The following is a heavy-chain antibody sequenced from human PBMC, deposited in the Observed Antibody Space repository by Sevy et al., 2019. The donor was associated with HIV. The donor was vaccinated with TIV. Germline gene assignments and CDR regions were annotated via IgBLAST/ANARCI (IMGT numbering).Heavy chain of an antibody. V-gene: IGHV3-23*01. CDR1: GFSFSGYV. D-gene: IGHD1-26*01. Sequence: GGSLRLSCAASGFSFSGYVMNWVRQAPGKGLEWVSSISGRDSSTYYADSVRGRFIISRDNSENTLYLQMNGLRAEDTAVYYCAKVTLWELLAAHDAFDAWGQGTMVTVSS. CDR2: ISGRDSST. J-gene: IGHJ3*01. CDR3: AKVTLWELLAAHDAFDA.